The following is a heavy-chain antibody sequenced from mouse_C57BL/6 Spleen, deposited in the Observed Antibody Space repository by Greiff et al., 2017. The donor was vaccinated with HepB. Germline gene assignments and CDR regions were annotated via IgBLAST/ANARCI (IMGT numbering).Heavy chain of an antibody. Sequence: VQLQQSGAELVRPGSSVKLSCKASGYTFTSYWMHWVKQRPIQGLEWIGNIDPSDSETHYNQKFKDKATLTVDKSSSTAYMQLSSLTSEDSAVYYCARWGTTVVDAMDYWGQGTSVTVSS. CDR3: ARWGTTVVDAMDY. V-gene: IGHV1-52*01. CDR2: IDPSDSET. J-gene: IGHJ4*01. D-gene: IGHD1-1*01. CDR1: GYTFTSYW.